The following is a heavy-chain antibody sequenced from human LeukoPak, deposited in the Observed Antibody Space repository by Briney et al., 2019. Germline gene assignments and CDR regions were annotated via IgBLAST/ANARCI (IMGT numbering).Heavy chain of an antibody. CDR3: ARVAQHGTAGVRGVMPYDY. D-gene: IGHD3-10*01. CDR2: IIPIFGTA. J-gene: IGHJ4*02. V-gene: IGHV1-69*06. CDR1: GGTFSSYA. Sequence: ASVKVSCKASGGTFSSYAISWVRQAPGQGLEWMGRIIPIFGTANYAQKFQGRVTITADKSTSTAYMELSSLRSEDTAVYYCARVAQHGTAGVRGVMPYDYWAQGTLVTVSS.